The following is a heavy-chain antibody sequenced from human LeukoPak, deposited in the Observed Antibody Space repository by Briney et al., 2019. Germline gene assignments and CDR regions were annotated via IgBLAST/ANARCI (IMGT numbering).Heavy chain of an antibody. J-gene: IGHJ4*02. CDR3: ARAYRFGVVIASFDY. CDR2: IYYSGST. D-gene: IGHD3-3*01. CDR1: GGSISSGGSS. Sequence: SETLSLTCTVSGGSISSGGSSWSWIRQHPGKGLEWIGYIYYSGSTYYNPSLKSRVTISVDTSKNQFSLKLSSATAADTAVYYCARAYRFGVVIASFDYWGQGTLVTVSS. V-gene: IGHV4-31*03.